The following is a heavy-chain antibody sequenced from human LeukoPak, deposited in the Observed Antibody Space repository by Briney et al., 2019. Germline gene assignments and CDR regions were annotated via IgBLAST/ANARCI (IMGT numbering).Heavy chain of an antibody. V-gene: IGHV3-30*18. D-gene: IGHD4-17*01. CDR2: ISYDGSNK. J-gene: IGHJ6*02. CDR1: GFTFSSYG. Sequence: GRSLRLSCAASGFTFSSYGMHWVRQAPGKGLEWVAVISYDGSNKYYADSVKGRFTISRDNSKNTLYLQMNSLRAEDTAVYYCAKDSWRSTTVTTRGIYYYCGMDVWGQGTTVTVSS. CDR3: AKDSWRSTTVTTRGIYYYCGMDV.